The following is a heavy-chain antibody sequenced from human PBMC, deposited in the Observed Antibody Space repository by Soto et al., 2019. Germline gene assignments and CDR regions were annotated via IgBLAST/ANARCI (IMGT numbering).Heavy chain of an antibody. CDR1: GDSVSSKSAA. J-gene: IGHJ4*02. V-gene: IGHV6-1*01. CDR2: TYYRSKWYN. D-gene: IGHD1-1*01. Sequence: PSQTLSLTCVISGDSVSSKSAAWNWIRQSPSRGLEWLRRTYYRSKWYNEYAVSVKGRITVNPDTSKNQFSLQLSSVTPEDTAVYYCTRTTSVFDYWGQGTQVTVSS. CDR3: TRTTSVFDY.